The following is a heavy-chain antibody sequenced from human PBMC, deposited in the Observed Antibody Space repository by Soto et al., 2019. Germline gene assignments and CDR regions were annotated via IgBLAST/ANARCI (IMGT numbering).Heavy chain of an antibody. V-gene: IGHV4-30-4*01. J-gene: IGHJ5*02. Sequence: PSETLSLTCTVSVDSLSSYENYWTWIRQPPGKDLEWIGYISYTGSTRYNPSVRSRVSISMDTSKNQFSLQLSSVTAADTAVYYCARASIKFLFDAWGQGILVTVSS. CDR1: VDSLSSYENY. CDR2: ISYTGST. CDR3: ARASIKFLFDA. D-gene: IGHD3-3*01.